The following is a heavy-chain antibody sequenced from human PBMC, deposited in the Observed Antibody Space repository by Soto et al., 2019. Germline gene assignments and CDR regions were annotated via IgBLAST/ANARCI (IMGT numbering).Heavy chain of an antibody. CDR3: AKGRGSGWAWYFDN. D-gene: IGHD6-19*01. J-gene: IGHJ4*02. CDR2: ISDTGAST. V-gene: IGHV3-23*04. CDR1: GFIFSHYD. Sequence: EVQLVESGGGLVQPGESVRISCAASGFIFSHYDMNWVRQAPGKGLEWVASISDTGASTWYAESVRGRLSISRDNSKNTLYLQMNSLRGEDTAVYYCAKGRGSGWAWYFDNWGQGTLVTVSS.